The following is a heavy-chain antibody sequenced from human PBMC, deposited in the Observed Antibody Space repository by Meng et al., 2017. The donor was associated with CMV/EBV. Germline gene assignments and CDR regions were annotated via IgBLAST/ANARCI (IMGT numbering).Heavy chain of an antibody. CDR3: ARDPERFLEWLSTGYYGMDV. J-gene: IGHJ6*02. CDR2: ISRSSSTI. Sequence: GESLKISCAASGFTFSSYSMNWVRQAPGKGLEWVSYISRSSSTIYYADSVKGRFTISRDNAKNSLYLQMNSLRAEDTAVYYCARDPERFLEWLSTGYYGMDVWGQGTTVTVSS. CDR1: GFTFSSYS. V-gene: IGHV3-48*04. D-gene: IGHD3-3*01.